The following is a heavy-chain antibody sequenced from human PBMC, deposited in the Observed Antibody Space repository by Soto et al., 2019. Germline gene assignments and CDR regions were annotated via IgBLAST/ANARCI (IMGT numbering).Heavy chain of an antibody. V-gene: IGHV4-34*01. CDR2: INHSGNT. CDR1: GGSFSGYY. CDR3: ARHHVRGRTIAGAAEF. D-gene: IGHD6-13*01. J-gene: IGHJ4*02. Sequence: LSLTCAVHGGSFSGYYWSWIRQPPGKGLEWIGEINHSGNTNYNPSLKSRVTISVDTSKNQLFLNLSSVTAADTAMYYCARHHVRGRTIAGAAEFWGQGTLVTVSS.